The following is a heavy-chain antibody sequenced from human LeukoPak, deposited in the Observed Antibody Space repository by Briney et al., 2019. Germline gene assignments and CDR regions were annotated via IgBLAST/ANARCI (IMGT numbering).Heavy chain of an antibody. D-gene: IGHD3-10*01. J-gene: IGHJ4*02. V-gene: IGHV3-74*01. Sequence: GSLRLSCAAYGFTFSNYWMHWVRQTPGEGLVCVSLIKGDGSSTTYADSVKGRFTISRDHANNTVYLQMNTLRAEDTAVYYCARENYASGSYQYYFDYWGQGTLVTVSS. CDR1: GFTFSNYW. CDR3: ARENYASGSYQYYFDY. CDR2: IKGDGSST.